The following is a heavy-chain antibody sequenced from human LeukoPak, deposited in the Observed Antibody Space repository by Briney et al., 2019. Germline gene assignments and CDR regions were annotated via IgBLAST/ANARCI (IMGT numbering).Heavy chain of an antibody. CDR2: INHSGST. CDR3: ATIYGSGSQNWFDP. J-gene: IGHJ5*02. V-gene: IGHV4-34*01. D-gene: IGHD3-10*01. CDR1: GGSFSGYY. Sequence: SETLSLTCAVYGGSFSGYYWSWIRQPPGKGLEWIGEINHSGSTNYNPSLKSRVTISVDTSKNQFSLKLSSVTAADTAVYHCATIYGSGSQNWFDPWGQGTLVTVSS.